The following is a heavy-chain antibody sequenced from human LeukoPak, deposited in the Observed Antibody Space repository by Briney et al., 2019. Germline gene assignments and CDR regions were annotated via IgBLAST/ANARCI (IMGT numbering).Heavy chain of an antibody. V-gene: IGHV4-34*01. Sequence: SETLSLTCAVYGGSFSGYYWSWIRQPPGKGLEWIGEINHSGSTNYNPSLKSRVTIPVDTSKNQFSLKLSSVAAADTAVYYCARPMVRGARRDWFDPWGQGTLVTVSS. J-gene: IGHJ5*02. CDR1: GGSFSGYY. D-gene: IGHD3-10*01. CDR3: ARPMVRGARRDWFDP. CDR2: INHSGST.